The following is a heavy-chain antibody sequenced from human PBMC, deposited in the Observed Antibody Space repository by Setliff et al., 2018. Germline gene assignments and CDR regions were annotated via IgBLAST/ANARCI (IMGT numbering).Heavy chain of an antibody. Sequence: SETLSLTCTVSGDSISRAKYYWSWIRQSAGKGLECLGRIYTDGSTKYNPSLNSRVTLLIDTAKNQISLRLSSVTAADTAVYFCARVTGFSYMDVWGKGTTVTVAS. D-gene: IGHD3-3*01. CDR1: GDSISRAKYY. CDR2: IYTDGST. J-gene: IGHJ6*03. CDR3: ARVTGFSYMDV. V-gene: IGHV4-61*02.